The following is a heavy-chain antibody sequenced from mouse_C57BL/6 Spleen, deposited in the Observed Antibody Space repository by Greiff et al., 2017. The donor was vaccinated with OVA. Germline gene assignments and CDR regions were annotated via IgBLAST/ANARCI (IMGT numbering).Heavy chain of an antibody. Sequence: EVQLQQSGPELVKPGASVKMSCKASGYTFTDYNMHWVKQSHGKSLEWIGYINPNNGGTSYNQKFKGKATLTVNKSSSTAYMELRSLTSEDSAVYYCARPPDGYDFPYYAMDYWGQGTSVTVSS. CDR2: INPNNGGT. CDR3: ARPPDGYDFPYYAMDY. D-gene: IGHD2-2*01. V-gene: IGHV1-22*01. J-gene: IGHJ4*01. CDR1: GYTFTDYN.